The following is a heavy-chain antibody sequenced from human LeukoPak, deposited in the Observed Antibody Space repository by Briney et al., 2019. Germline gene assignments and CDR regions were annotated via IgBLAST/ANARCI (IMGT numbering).Heavy chain of an antibody. V-gene: IGHV4-38-2*02. CDR3: ARSPYYCGSGDFFDS. D-gene: IGHD3-10*01. J-gene: IGHJ4*02. CDR2: IYHSGST. Sequence: SETLSLTCTVSGYSISSGYYWGWIRPPPGKGLEWIGSIYHSGSTYYNSSLKSRVTISLDTSKNQFSLKLSSVTAADTAVYYCARSPYYCGSGDFFDSWGQGTLVTVSS. CDR1: GYSISSGYY.